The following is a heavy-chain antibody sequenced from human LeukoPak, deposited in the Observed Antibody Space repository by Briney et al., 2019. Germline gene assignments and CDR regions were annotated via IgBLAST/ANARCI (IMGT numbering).Heavy chain of an antibody. CDR2: ISSSGSTI. CDR1: GFTFSSYE. J-gene: IGHJ4*02. Sequence: GGSLRLSCAASGFTFSSYEMNWVRQAPGKGLEWVSYISSSGSTIYYADSVKGRFTISRDNAKNSLYLRMNSLRAEDTAVYYCARDGAPPALGWLRINYFDYWGQGTLVTVSS. V-gene: IGHV3-48*03. CDR3: ARDGAPPALGWLRINYFDY. D-gene: IGHD5-12*01.